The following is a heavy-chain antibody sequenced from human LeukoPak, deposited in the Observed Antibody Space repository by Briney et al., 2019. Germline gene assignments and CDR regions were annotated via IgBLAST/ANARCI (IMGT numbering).Heavy chain of an antibody. D-gene: IGHD3-10*01. CDR1: GGSFSGYY. CDR2: INHSGST. V-gene: IGHV4-34*01. Sequence: SETLSLTCAVYGGSFSGYYWSWIRQPPGKGLEWIGEINHSGSTNYNPSLKSRVTISVDTSKNQFSLKLSSVTAADTAVYYCARHKRRGSGSYSSRWFDPWGQGTLVTVSS. CDR3: ARHKRRGSGSYSSRWFDP. J-gene: IGHJ5*02.